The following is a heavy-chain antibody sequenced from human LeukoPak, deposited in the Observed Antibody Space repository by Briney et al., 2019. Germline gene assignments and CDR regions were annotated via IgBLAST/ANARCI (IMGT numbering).Heavy chain of an antibody. Sequence: GGSLRLSCAAFGFTFRPYAMHWVRQAPGRGLEYVSAIRSHGDIRYYANSVKDRFTISRDTSKNTLYLQMGSLREEDMAVYYCARGLERVVVRHYYFYYMDVWGKGTTVTVSS. CDR2: IRSHGDIR. V-gene: IGHV3-64*01. CDR1: GFTFRPYA. D-gene: IGHD3-22*01. J-gene: IGHJ6*03. CDR3: ARGLERVVVRHYYFYYMDV.